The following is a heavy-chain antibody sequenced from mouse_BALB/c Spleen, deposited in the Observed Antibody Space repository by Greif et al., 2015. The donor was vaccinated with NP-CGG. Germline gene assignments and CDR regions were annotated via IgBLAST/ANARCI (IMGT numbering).Heavy chain of an antibody. CDR1: GFNIKDTY. CDR3: AMSDYYAMDY. Sequence: VQLQQSGAELVKPGASVKLSCTASGFNIKDTYMHWVKQRPEQGLEWIGRIDPANGNTKYDPKFQGKATITADTSSNTAYLQLSSLTSEDTAVYYCAMSDYYAMDYWGQGTSVTVSS. CDR2: IDPANGNT. V-gene: IGHV14-3*02. J-gene: IGHJ4*01.